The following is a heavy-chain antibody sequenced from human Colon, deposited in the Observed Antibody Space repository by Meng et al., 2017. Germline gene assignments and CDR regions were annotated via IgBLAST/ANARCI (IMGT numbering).Heavy chain of an antibody. D-gene: IGHD3-10*01. V-gene: IGHV4-61*01. J-gene: IGHJ4*02. CDR2: IHYSGSR. CDR1: GGSVSSASYY. Sequence: QVQLQGPGPGLGRPSETLSLTCNVSGGSVSSASYYWSWIRQPPGKGLEWIGLIHYSGSRNYNPSLKSRVTMSVDTSKNQVSLRLTSVTAADTAVYYCARFYGSGTFEVHDYWGQGTLVTVSS. CDR3: ARFYGSGTFEVHDY.